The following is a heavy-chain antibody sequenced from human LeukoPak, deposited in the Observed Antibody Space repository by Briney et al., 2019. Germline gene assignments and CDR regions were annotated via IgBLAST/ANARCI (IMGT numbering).Heavy chain of an antibody. V-gene: IGHV3-48*03. CDR1: GFTFSSYE. D-gene: IGHD3-9*01. Sequence: PGGSLRLSCAASGFTFSSYEMNWVRQAPGKGLEWASYISSSGSTIYYADSVKGRFTISRDNAKNSLYLQMNSLRAEDTAVYYCASQTYYDILTGYGGESHWGQGTLVTVSS. CDR2: ISSSGSTI. CDR3: ASQTYYDILTGYGGESH. J-gene: IGHJ4*02.